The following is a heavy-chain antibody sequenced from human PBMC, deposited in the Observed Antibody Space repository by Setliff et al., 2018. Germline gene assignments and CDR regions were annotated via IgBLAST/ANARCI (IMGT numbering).Heavy chain of an antibody. J-gene: IGHJ4*02. Sequence: KTSETLSLTCAVSGGSIGSRTYYWGWVRQPPGRGLEWIGSLYYTGNTYYNPSLKSRVTISVDTSKNRFSLKLKSVTAADTAVFYCARHSRSSGGEIWGQGTLVTVSS. V-gene: IGHV4-39*01. CDR2: LYYTGNT. CDR3: ARHSRSSGGEI. D-gene: IGHD2-15*01. CDR1: GGSIGSRTYY.